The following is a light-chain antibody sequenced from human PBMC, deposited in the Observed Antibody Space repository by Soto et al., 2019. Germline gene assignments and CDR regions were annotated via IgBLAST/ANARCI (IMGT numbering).Light chain of an antibody. J-gene: IGLJ1*01. CDR3: CSYAGSSTYV. CDR1: SSVVGSYNL. V-gene: IGLV2-23*02. Sequence: QSALTQPASVSGSPGESITISWTGTSSVVGSYNLVSWYQQHPGKAPKLMIYEVSKRPSGVSNRFSGSKSGNTASLTISGLQAEDEADYYCCSYAGSSTYVFGPGTKVTVL. CDR2: EVS.